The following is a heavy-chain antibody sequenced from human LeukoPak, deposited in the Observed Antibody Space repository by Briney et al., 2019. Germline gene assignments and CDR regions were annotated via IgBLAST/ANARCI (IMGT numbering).Heavy chain of an antibody. V-gene: IGHV3-74*01. CDR1: GFSFSSYW. Sequence: GGSLRLSWAASGFSFSSYWMNWVRQAPGKGLVWVAHINTDGRTATYADSVKGRFTVARDNAKNTLYLQMNSLRAEDTAVYYCARDRAVAGTLDYWGQGTLVTVSS. D-gene: IGHD6-19*01. J-gene: IGHJ4*02. CDR3: ARDRAVAGTLDY. CDR2: INTDGRTA.